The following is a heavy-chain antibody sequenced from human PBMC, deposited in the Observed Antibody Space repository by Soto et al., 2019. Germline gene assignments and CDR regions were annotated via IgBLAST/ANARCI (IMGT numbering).Heavy chain of an antibody. Sequence: SETLSLTCTVSGGSISSGGYYWSWIRQHPGKGLEWIGYIYYSGSTYYNPSLKSRVTISVDTSKNQFSLKLSSVTAADTAVYDCARGVGGHDIVTGYYSLWGQGTLVTVSS. CDR2: IYYSGST. V-gene: IGHV4-31*03. J-gene: IGHJ4*02. CDR3: ARGVGGHDIVTGYYSL. D-gene: IGHD3-9*01. CDR1: GGSISSGGYY.